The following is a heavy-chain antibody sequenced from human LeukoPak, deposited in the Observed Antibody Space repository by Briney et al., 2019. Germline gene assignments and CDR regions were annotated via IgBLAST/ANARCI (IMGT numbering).Heavy chain of an antibody. CDR1: GFTFSGSA. CDR2: IRSKANSYAT. Sequence: PGGSLRLSCAASGFTFSGSAMHWVRQASGKGLEWVGRIRSKANSYATAYAASVKGRFTISRDDSKNTAYLQMNSLKTEDTAVYYCTRPATPPGSSGWFAKDYYYMDVWGKGTTVTVSS. CDR3: TRPATPPGSSGWFAKDYYYMDV. J-gene: IGHJ6*03. D-gene: IGHD6-19*01. V-gene: IGHV3-73*01.